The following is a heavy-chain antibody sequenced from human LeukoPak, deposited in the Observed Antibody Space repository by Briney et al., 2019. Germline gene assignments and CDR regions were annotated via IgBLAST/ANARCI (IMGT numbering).Heavy chain of an antibody. D-gene: IGHD4-17*01. CDR3: ATPHPATYGDYRTLYY. CDR1: GFTFSDHY. CDR2: ISGSGGST. V-gene: IGHV3-23*01. J-gene: IGHJ4*02. Sequence: GGSLRLSCVVSGFTFSDHYMEWVRQAPGKGLEWVSTISGSGGSTYYADSVKGRFTSSRDNSKNTLYLQMSSLRPEDTAVYYCATPHPATYGDYRTLYYWGQGTLVTVSS.